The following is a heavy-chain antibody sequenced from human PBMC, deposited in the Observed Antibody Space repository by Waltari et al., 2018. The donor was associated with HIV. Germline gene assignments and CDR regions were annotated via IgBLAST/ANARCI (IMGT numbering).Heavy chain of an antibody. J-gene: IGHJ2*01. D-gene: IGHD1-26*01. CDR3: LYILTGWDGFTKSLGWYFAL. CDR1: GFSFSTSGVG. CDR2: IYWDDDK. Sequence: QVTLKESGPTLVKPTQTLTLTCTFSGFSFSTSGVGVGWIRQPPGKALEWLAVIYWDDDKRYSPSLKNRLTITKDTSKNQVVLTMTNADPVDAATYYCLYILTGWDGFTKSLGWYFALWGRGTRVTVSS. V-gene: IGHV2-5*02.